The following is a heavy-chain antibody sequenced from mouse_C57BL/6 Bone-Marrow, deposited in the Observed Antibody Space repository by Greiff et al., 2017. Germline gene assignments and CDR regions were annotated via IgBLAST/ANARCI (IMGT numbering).Heavy chain of an antibody. V-gene: IGHV5-4*01. CDR3: ARDDGYLFAY. J-gene: IGHJ3*01. CDR1: GFTFSSYA. D-gene: IGHD2-3*01. Sequence: EVKLVESGGGLVKPGGSLKLSCAASGFTFSSYAMSWVRKTPEKRLEWVATISDGGSYTYYPDNVKGRFTISRDNAKNNLYLQMSHLKSEDTAMYYCARDDGYLFAYWGQGTLVTVSA. CDR2: ISDGGSYT.